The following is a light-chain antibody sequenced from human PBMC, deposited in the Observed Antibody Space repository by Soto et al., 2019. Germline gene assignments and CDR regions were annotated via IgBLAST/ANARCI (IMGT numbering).Light chain of an antibody. Sequence: QSVLTQPASVSGSPGQSITISCTGTSSDVGSYIFVSWHQQHPGKAPKLIIYTVSSRPSGVSYRFSGSKSGNTASLTISGLQAEDEADYYCCSYIGHYIYVFGTGTKVTVL. J-gene: IGLJ1*01. V-gene: IGLV2-14*03. CDR2: TVS. CDR3: CSYIGHYIYV. CDR1: SSDVGSYIF.